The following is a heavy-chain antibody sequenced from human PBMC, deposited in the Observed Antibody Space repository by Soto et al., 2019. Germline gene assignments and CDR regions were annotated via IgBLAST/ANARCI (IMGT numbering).Heavy chain of an antibody. CDR3: ATFVGYCEWFGLAPLDY. CDR2: INAGTGNT. Sequence: QVQLVQSGAEVKKPGASVKVSCKASGYTFTSYAMHWVRQAPGQRLEWMGWINAGTGNTKYSQKFQGIVTITRDTPERRACLEGCSARSEATAVLPSATFVGYCEWFGLAPLDYWGQGTLVTASS. D-gene: IGHD3-9*01. CDR1: GYTFTSYA. V-gene: IGHV1-3*01. J-gene: IGHJ4*02.